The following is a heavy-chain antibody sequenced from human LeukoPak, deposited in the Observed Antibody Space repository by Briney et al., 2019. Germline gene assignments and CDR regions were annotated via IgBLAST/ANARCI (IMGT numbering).Heavy chain of an antibody. J-gene: IGHJ3*02. Sequence: GGSLRLSCAASGFTFSNYWMHWVRQAPGKGLEYVSAISSNGGSTYYANSVKGRFTISRDNSKNTLYLQMGSLRAEDMAVYYCARAHLDSSAAFDIWGQGTMVTVSS. CDR1: GFTFSNYW. V-gene: IGHV3-64*01. CDR2: ISSNGGST. D-gene: IGHD3-22*01. CDR3: ARAHLDSSAAFDI.